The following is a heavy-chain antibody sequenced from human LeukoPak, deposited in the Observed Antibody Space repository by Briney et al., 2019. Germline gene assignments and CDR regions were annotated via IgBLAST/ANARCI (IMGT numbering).Heavy chain of an antibody. V-gene: IGHV4-39*07. CDR2: IYYSGST. CDR1: GGSISSSSYY. Sequence: SETLSLTCTVSGGSISSSSYYWGWIRQPPGKGLEWIGSIYYSGSTYYNPSLKSRVTISVDTSKNQFSLKLSSVTAADTAVYYCARALGYGSGLDYWGQGTLVTVSS. D-gene: IGHD2-15*01. J-gene: IGHJ4*02. CDR3: ARALGYGSGLDY.